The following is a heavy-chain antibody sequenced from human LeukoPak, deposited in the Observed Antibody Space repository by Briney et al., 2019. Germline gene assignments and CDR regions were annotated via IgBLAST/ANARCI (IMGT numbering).Heavy chain of an antibody. CDR3: ARDLDYGGNFYAFDI. D-gene: IGHD4-23*01. CDR1: GGSISSGGYY. J-gene: IGHJ3*02. Sequence: SGTLSLTCTVSGGSISSGGYYWSWIRQHPGKGLEWIGYIYYSGSTYYNPSLKSRVTISVDTSKNQFSLKLSSVTAADTAVYYCARDLDYGGNFYAFDIWGQGTMVTVSS. CDR2: IYYSGST. V-gene: IGHV4-31*03.